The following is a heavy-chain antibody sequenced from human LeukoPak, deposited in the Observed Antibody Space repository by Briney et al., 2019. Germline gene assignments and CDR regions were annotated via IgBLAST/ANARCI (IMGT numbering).Heavy chain of an antibody. D-gene: IGHD3-16*01. CDR3: ARESDYEYYYYGMDV. CDR1: GGTFSSYA. J-gene: IGHJ6*02. CDR2: IIPILGIA. Sequence: ASVKVSCKASGGTFSSYAISWVPQAPGHRLEWMGRIIPILGIANYAQKFQGRVTITADKSTSTAYMELSSRRSEDTAVYYCARESDYEYYYYGMDVWGQGTTVTVSS. V-gene: IGHV1-69*04.